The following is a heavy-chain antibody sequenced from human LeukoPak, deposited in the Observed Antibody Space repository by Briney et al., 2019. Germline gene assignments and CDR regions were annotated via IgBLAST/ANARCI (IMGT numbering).Heavy chain of an antibody. V-gene: IGHV4-30-2*01. CDR2: IYHSGST. Sequence: PSETLSLTCAVSGASISSGGYSWSWIRQPPGKGLEWIGYIYHSGSTYYNPSLKSRVTISVDKSKNQFSLKLTSVTAADTAVYYCARIGYSGYGTVDYWGQGTLVTVSS. CDR3: ARIGYSGYGTVDY. CDR1: GASISSGGYS. D-gene: IGHD5-12*01. J-gene: IGHJ4*02.